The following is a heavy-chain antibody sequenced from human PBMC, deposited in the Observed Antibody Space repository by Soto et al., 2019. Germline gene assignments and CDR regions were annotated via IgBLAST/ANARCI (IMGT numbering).Heavy chain of an antibody. CDR3: ERIEGAYDDFDI. CDR1: RYTLAIYG. V-gene: IGHV1-18*04. D-gene: IGHD1-26*01. CDR2: ISAYNGNT. Sequence: ASVXVAFKACRYTLAIYGIILFLQAAGQGLEGMGWISAYNGNTNYAQKLQGRVTMTTDTYTSTAYMELRSLTSDGTAVYYCERIEGAYDDFDIWGQGTMVNV. J-gene: IGHJ3*02.